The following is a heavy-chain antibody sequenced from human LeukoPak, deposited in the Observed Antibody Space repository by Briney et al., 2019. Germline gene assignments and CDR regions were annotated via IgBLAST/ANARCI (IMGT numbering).Heavy chain of an antibody. V-gene: IGHV4-61*02. J-gene: IGHJ5*02. CDR1: GGSISSGSYY. CDR3: ARSGYARGDWFDP. CDR2: IYTSGST. D-gene: IGHD5-12*01. Sequence: SETLSLTCTVSGGSISSGSYYWSWIRQPAGKGLEWIGRIYTSGSTNYNPSLKSRVTISVDTSKNQFSLKLSSVTAADTAVYYCARSGYARGDWFDPWGQGTLVTVSS.